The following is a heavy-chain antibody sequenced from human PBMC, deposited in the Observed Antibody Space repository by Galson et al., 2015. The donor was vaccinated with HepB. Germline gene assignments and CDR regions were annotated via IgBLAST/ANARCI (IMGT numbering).Heavy chain of an antibody. D-gene: IGHD6-13*01. J-gene: IGHJ6*02. CDR2: ISSSSSYT. CDR1: GFTFSDYY. CDR3: AGDIAAAGTAYYYGMDV. V-gene: IGHV3-11*06. Sequence: SLRLSCAASGFTFSDYYMSWIRQAPGKGLEWVSYISSSSSYTNYADSVKGRFTISRDNAKNSLYLQMNSLRAEDTAVYYCAGDIAAAGTAYYYGMDVWGQGTTVTVSS.